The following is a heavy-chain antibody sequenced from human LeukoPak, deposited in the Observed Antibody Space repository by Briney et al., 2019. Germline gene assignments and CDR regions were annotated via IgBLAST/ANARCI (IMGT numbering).Heavy chain of an antibody. Sequence: PSETLSLTCTVSGGSISSYYWSWIRQPPGKGLEWIGYIYYSGSTNYNPSLKSRVTISVDTSKNQFSLKLSSVTAADTAVYYCARVKADYGGNPGAFEYWGQGTLVTVSS. CDR2: IYYSGST. V-gene: IGHV4-59*01. CDR1: GGSISSYY. J-gene: IGHJ4*02. CDR3: ARVKADYGGNPGAFEY. D-gene: IGHD4-23*01.